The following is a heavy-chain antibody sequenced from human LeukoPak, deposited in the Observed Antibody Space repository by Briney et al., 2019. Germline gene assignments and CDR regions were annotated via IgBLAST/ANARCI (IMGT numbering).Heavy chain of an antibody. CDR3: ARGGDHFYYFDY. J-gene: IGHJ4*02. V-gene: IGHV3-23*01. Sequence: GGSLRLSCAASGFTFSSYAMHWVRQAPGKGLEWVSAISGSGGSTYYADSVKGRFTISRDNSKNTLYLQMNSLRAEDTAVYYCARGGDHFYYFDYWGQGTLVTVSS. D-gene: IGHD3-3*02. CDR1: GFTFSSYA. CDR2: ISGSGGST.